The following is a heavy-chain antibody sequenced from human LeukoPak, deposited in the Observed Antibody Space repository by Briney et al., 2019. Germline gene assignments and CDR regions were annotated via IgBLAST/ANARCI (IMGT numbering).Heavy chain of an antibody. V-gene: IGHV4-34*01. D-gene: IGHD2-15*01. Sequence: SETLSLTCAVYGGSFSGYYWSWIRQPPGKGLEWIGEFNHSGSTNYNPSLKSRVTISVDTSKNQFSLKLSSVTAADTAVYYCARDIVVVVAATLYYYYGMDVWGKGTTFTVSS. CDR2: FNHSGST. J-gene: IGHJ6*04. CDR1: GGSFSGYY. CDR3: ARDIVVVVAATLYYYYGMDV.